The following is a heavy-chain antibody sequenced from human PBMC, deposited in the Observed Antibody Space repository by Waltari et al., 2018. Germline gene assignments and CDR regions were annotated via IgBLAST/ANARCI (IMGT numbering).Heavy chain of an antibody. CDR2: IYHSGST. CDR3: AKYSGYDFDY. Sequence: QVQLQESGPGLVKPSETLSLTCTGSGSSISSGYYWGWIRQPPGKGLEWIGSIYHSGSTYYNPSLKSRVTISVDTSKNQFSLKLSSMTAADTAVYYCAKYSGYDFDYWGQGTLVTVSS. D-gene: IGHD5-12*01. CDR1: GSSISSGYY. J-gene: IGHJ4*02. V-gene: IGHV4-38-2*02.